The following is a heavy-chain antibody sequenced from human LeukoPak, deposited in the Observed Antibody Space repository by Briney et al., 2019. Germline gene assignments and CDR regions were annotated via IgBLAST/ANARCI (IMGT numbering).Heavy chain of an antibody. CDR1: GFTFSSYA. J-gene: IGHJ6*03. D-gene: IGHD2-2*01. CDR3: ARGPSPVYYMDV. Sequence: GGSLRLSCAASGFTFSSYAMHWVRQAPGKGLEYVSAISSNGGSTYYANSVKGRFTISRDNSKNTLYLQMGSLRAEDMAVYYCARGPSPVYYMDVWGKGTTVTVSS. CDR2: ISSNGGST. V-gene: IGHV3-64*01.